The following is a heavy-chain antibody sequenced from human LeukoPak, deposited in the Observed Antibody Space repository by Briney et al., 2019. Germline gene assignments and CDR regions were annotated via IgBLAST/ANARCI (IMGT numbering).Heavy chain of an antibody. CDR3: ALAVAGTYYAFDI. D-gene: IGHD6-19*01. V-gene: IGHV3-23*01. J-gene: IGHJ3*02. CDR1: GFTFSSYT. Sequence: GGSLRLSCAASGFTFSSYTMNWVRQALGKGLEWVSTISGSGASTYYADSVKGRFTISRDNSKNTLYVQMNSLRAEDTAVYYCALAVAGTYYAFDIWGQGTMVTVSS. CDR2: ISGSGAST.